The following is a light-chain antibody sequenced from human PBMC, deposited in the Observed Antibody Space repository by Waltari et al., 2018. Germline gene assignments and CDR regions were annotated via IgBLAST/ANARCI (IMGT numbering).Light chain of an antibody. CDR3: SSRDSSASHVL. CDR2: GKN. V-gene: IGLV3-19*01. J-gene: IGLJ2*01. CDR1: SLRTSY. Sequence: SSELTQDPAVSVALGQTVRITCQGVSLRTSYASWYQQKSGQAPILVLFGKNKRPSGIPDRFSGYNSETTTSLTITGAQAEDEADYYCSSRDSSASHVLFAGGTKLTVL.